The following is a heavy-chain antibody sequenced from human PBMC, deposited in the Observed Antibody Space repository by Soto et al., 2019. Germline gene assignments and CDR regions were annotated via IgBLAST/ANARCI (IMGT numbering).Heavy chain of an antibody. V-gene: IGHV3-48*02. CDR1: GFRFSIYS. CDR3: ARSVEGHFDY. J-gene: IGHJ4*02. CDR2: ITSDTKTI. D-gene: IGHD6-19*01. Sequence: ESGGNLVPPGGSLRLSCAASGFRFSIYSMNWVRQAPGKGLEWSAYITSDTKTIKYADSVKGRFTISRDNDNNLVYLYMNSLRDEDTAVYYCARSVEGHFDYWGQGTVVTVSA.